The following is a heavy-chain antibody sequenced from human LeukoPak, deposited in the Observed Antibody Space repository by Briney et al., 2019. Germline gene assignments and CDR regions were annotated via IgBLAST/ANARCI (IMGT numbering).Heavy chain of an antibody. CDR2: IYPGDSDT. CDR3: ARRAYHNSSSWYLSYSYYYGMDV. V-gene: IGHV5-51*01. CDR1: GYSFTSYW. D-gene: IGHD6-13*01. Sequence: GESLKISCKGSGYSFTSYWIGWVRQMPGKGLELMGSIYPGDSDTRYSPSFQWQVTISADKYISTAYMQWRSLKASDTAMYYCARRAYHNSSSWYLSYSYYYGMDVWGQGTTVTVSS. J-gene: IGHJ6*02.